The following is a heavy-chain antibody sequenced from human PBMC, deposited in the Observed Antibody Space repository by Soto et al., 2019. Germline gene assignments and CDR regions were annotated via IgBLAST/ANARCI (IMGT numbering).Heavy chain of an antibody. V-gene: IGHV3-9*01. CDR2: ISWNSGSI. D-gene: IGHD4-17*01. CDR3: AKDSGTTVTTRGLFDY. Sequence: EVQLVESGGGLVQPGGSLRLSCAASGFTFSSYWMSWVRQAPGKGLEWVSGISWNSGSIGYADSVKGRFTISRDNAKNSLYLQMNSLRAEDTALYYCAKDSGTTVTTRGLFDYWGQGTLVTVSS. CDR1: GFTFSSYW. J-gene: IGHJ4*02.